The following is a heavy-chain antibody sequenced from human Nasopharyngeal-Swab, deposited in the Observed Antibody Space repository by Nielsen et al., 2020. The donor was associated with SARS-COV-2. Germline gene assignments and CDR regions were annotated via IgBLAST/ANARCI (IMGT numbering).Heavy chain of an antibody. CDR2: IYPGGST. CDR1: GLSVSSNY. V-gene: IGHV3-53*01. J-gene: IGHJ4*02. Sequence: GESLKISCAASGLSVSSNYMSWVRRAPGKGLEWVSIIYPGGSTYYADSVKGRFTISRDSSWNTLYLQMNSLTAEDTAVYYCARVLDGYNGFDYWGQGTLVTVSS. CDR3: ARVLDGYNGFDY. D-gene: IGHD5-24*01.